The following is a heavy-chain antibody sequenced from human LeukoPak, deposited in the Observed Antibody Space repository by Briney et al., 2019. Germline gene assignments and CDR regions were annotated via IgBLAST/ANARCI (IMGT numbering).Heavy chain of an antibody. CDR3: ARTYCSSTSCQEFDY. J-gene: IGHJ4*02. D-gene: IGHD2-2*01. CDR2: IGAYNGNT. Sequence: ASVKVSCKASGYTFTSYGISWVRQAPEQGLEWMGWIGAYNGNTNYAQKLQGRVTMTTDTSTSTAYMELRSLRSDDTAVYYCARTYCSSTSCQEFDYWGQGTLVTVSS. CDR1: GYTFTSYG. V-gene: IGHV1-18*01.